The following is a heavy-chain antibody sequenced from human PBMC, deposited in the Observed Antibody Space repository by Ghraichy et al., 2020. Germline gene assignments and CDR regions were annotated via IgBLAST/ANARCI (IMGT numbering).Heavy chain of an antibody. CDR2: ISGISTYI. D-gene: IGHD5-12*01. V-gene: IGHV3-21*06. CDR1: GFSLSFYN. J-gene: IGHJ5*02. CDR3: ARGKGYDLLGRVPPFDP. Sequence: GESLNISCAASGFSLSFYNMNWVRQAPGKGLEWVSSISGISTYIYYADSVKGRFTISRDNAKNSLYLQMHSLRAEDTAFYYCARGKGYDLLGRVPPFDPWGQGTLVIVSS.